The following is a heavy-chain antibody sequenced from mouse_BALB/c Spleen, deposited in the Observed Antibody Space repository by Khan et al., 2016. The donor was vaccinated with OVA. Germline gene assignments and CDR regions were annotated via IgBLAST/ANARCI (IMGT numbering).Heavy chain of an antibody. CDR3: ARISSPWYSDV. D-gene: IGHD6-2*01. CDR2: INTYTGEP. V-gene: IGHV9-1*02. CDR1: GYTFTNYG. J-gene: IGHJ1*01. Sequence: QIQLVQSGPELKKPGETVKISCKASGYTFTNYGMNWVKQAPGKGLKWMGWINTYTGEPTYADDFKGRFVFSLETSASTAYLQISNLKNEDMTTYFCARISSPWYSDVWGAGTTGTVSS.